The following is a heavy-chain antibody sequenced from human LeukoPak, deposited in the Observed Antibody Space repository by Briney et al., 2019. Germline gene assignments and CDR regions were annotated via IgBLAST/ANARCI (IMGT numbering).Heavy chain of an antibody. V-gene: IGHV3-21*01. CDR2: ISSSSSYI. Sequence: GGSLRLSCAASGFTFSSYSMNWVRQAPGKGLEWVSSISSSSSYIYYADSVKGRFTISRDNAKNSLHLQMNSLRAEDTAVYYCARAMSEGDAFDIWGQGTMVTVSS. J-gene: IGHJ3*02. CDR3: ARAMSEGDAFDI. CDR1: GFTFSSYS.